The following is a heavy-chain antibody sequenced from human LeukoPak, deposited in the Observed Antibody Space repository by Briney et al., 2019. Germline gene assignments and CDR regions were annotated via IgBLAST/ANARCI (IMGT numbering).Heavy chain of an antibody. CDR2: IYYSGST. CDR3: ARETFCSSTSCSPGWFDP. J-gene: IGHJ5*02. CDR1: GGSISSSGYY. Sequence: PSETLSLTCTVSGGSISSSGYYWGWIRQPPGKGLEWIGSIYYSGSTYYNPSLKSRVTISVDTSKNQFSLKLSSVTAADTAVYYCARETFCSSTSCSPGWFDPWGQGTLVTVSS. V-gene: IGHV4-39*07. D-gene: IGHD2-2*01.